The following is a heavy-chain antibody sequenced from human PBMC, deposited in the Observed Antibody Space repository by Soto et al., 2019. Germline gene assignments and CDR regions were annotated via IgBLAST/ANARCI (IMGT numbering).Heavy chain of an antibody. CDR1: GFTLTNYW. CDR2: INSDGRST. Sequence: DVQLVESGGDLVQPGGSLRLSCAAYGFTLTNYWMHWVRQAPGKGLVWLSRINSDGRSTPYADSVKGRFTISRDNAKNTLYLQMNRLRDEDTAVYYCARDMFSTVDYYYGMDVWGQGTTVTVSS. J-gene: IGHJ6*02. CDR3: ARDMFSTVDYYYGMDV. V-gene: IGHV3-74*01. D-gene: IGHD4-17*01.